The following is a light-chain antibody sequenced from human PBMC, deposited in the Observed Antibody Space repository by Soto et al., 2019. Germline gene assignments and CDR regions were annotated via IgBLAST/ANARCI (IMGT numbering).Light chain of an antibody. CDR1: QSVTSSY. CDR2: GAS. CDR3: QQYGSSPRT. V-gene: IGKV3-20*01. Sequence: EVVMTQSPAPLSVSSGERVTLSWSASQSVTSSYLAWYQQKPGQAPRLLIYGASSRATGIPDRFSGSGSGTDFTLTISRLEPEDFAVYYCQQYGSSPRTFGQGTKVDIK. J-gene: IGKJ1*01.